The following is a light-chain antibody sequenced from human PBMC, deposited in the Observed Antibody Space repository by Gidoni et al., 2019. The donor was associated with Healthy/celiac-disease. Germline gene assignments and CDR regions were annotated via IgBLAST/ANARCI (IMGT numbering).Light chain of an antibody. CDR1: QSVSRN. CDR3: QQYNNWPRP. V-gene: IGKV3-15*01. CDR2: GAS. J-gene: IGKJ1*01. Sequence: EIVMTQSPATLSVSPGERATLSCRASQSVSRNLAWYQQKPGQAPRLLIYGASTRATGIPARFSGSVSGTEFTLTISSLQSEDFAVYYCQQYNNWPRPFGQGTKVEIK.